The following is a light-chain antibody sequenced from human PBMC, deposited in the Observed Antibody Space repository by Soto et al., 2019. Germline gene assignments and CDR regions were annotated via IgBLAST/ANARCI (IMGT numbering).Light chain of an antibody. V-gene: IGLV2-8*01. CDR1: SSDVGGWNY. CDR3: QTWDTGSQGV. J-gene: IGLJ3*02. Sequence: QSALTQPPSASGSPGQSVTISCTGTSSDVGGWNYVSWYHQYPGKAPKLLIYQVTKRPSGVPDRFSGSSSGAERYLSISSLQSEDEADYYCQTWDTGSQGVFGGGTKLTVL. CDR2: QVT.